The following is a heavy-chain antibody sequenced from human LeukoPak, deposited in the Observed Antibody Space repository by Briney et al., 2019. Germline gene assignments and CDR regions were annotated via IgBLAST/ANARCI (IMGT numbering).Heavy chain of an antibody. CDR3: TRDWFGVAIDY. Sequence: GGSLRLSCTASGFTFGDYAMSWVRQAPGKGLEWVGFIRSKADGGTTEYAASVKGRFTISRDDSKSIAYLQVNSLKTEDTAVYYCTRDWFGVAIDYWGQGTLVTVSS. CDR1: GFTFGDYA. V-gene: IGHV3-49*04. CDR2: IRSKADGGTT. D-gene: IGHD3-10*01. J-gene: IGHJ4*02.